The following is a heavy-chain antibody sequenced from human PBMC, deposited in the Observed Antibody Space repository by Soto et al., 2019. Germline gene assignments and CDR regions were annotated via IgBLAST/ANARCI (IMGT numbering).Heavy chain of an antibody. Sequence: QVQLVQSGAEVKKPGSSVKVSCKASGGTFNRYAISWVRQAPGQGRAWVGGIIPIFGIGNDAQRFQGRVTITADESTGTAYMELSSLRSEDTGVYYCASSAITLFGVVSIPPHYYSEMDVWGQGTTVTVSS. CDR1: GGTFNRYA. CDR2: IIPIFGIG. CDR3: ASSAITLFGVVSIPPHYYSEMDV. D-gene: IGHD3-3*01. V-gene: IGHV1-69*01. J-gene: IGHJ6*02.